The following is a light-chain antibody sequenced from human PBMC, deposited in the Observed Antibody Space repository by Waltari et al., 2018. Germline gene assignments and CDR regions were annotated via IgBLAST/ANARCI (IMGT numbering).Light chain of an antibody. CDR1: SSDVGSYKL. CDR3: CSYVGRNIWV. V-gene: IGLV2-23*02. Sequence: QSALTQPAPVSGSPGQSITISCTGTSSDVGSYKLSPWYQQHTDKAPTLLVYEVIERPSGVSNRFSGSKSCNTASLTISGLQAEDEADYYCCSYVGRNIWVFGGGTKVTVL. J-gene: IGLJ3*02. CDR2: EVI.